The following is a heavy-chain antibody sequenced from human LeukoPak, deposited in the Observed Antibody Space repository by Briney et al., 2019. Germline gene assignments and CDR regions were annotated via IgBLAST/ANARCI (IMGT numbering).Heavy chain of an antibody. V-gene: IGHV1-8*01. J-gene: IGHJ4*02. CDR3: ARGVSIRRYAWAF. CDR1: GYSFTDYD. CDR2: VNPKSSST. D-gene: IGHD3-16*01. Sequence: ASVKVSCKASGYSFTDYDIIWVRQAAGPGLEWVGWVNPKSSSTAYAPKSQGRVTMTSSTSISTVYMELSSLRPEDSAVYYCARGVSIRRYAWAFWGQGSLVTVSS.